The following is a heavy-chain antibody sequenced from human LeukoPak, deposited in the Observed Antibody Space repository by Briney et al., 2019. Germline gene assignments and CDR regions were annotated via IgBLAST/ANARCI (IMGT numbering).Heavy chain of an antibody. V-gene: IGHV3-30*18. CDR3: AKADSSSWYTHLDY. Sequence: GGSLRLSCAASGFTFSSYGMHWVRQAPGKGLEWVAVISYDGSNKYYADSVKGRFTISRDNSKNTLYLQMNSLRAEDTAVYHCAKADSSSWYTHLDYWGQGTLVTVSS. CDR2: ISYDGSNK. D-gene: IGHD6-13*01. CDR1: GFTFSSYG. J-gene: IGHJ4*02.